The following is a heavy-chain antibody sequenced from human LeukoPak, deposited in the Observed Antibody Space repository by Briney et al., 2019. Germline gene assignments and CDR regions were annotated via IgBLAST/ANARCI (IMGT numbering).Heavy chain of an antibody. Sequence: PGGSLRLSCAASGFTFSDYGMHWVRQAPGKGLEWVTVISFHGSEIFYADSVRGRFTISRDNSKNIVYLQMNSLRAEDTAMYYCAKDFSRHYTIDYWGQGTLVTVSS. V-gene: IGHV3-30*18. D-gene: IGHD6-13*01. CDR3: AKDFSRHYTIDY. CDR1: GFTFSDYG. CDR2: ISFHGSEI. J-gene: IGHJ4*02.